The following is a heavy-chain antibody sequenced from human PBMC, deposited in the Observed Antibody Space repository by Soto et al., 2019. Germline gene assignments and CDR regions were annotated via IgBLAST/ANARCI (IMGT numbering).Heavy chain of an antibody. CDR2: ISHDGISK. Sequence: QVQLVESGGGVVQPGRSLRLSCAASRFTFRSYAMEWVRQAPGKGLEWVAVISHDGISKSYADSVKGRFTISRDNSKNTEYLEMNSLRTEDTAVYYCARAVHYGRGGMDVLGQGNTVTVS. J-gene: IGHJ6*02. CDR3: ARAVHYGRGGMDV. D-gene: IGHD3-10*01. CDR1: RFTFRSYA. V-gene: IGHV3-30*04.